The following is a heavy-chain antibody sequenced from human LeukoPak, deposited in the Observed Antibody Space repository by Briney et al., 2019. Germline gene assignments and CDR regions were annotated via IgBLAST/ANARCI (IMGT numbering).Heavy chain of an antibody. CDR2: ISAYNSNT. CDR1: GYTFTSYG. Sequence: ASVKVSCKASGYTFTSYGISWVRQPPGQGLEWMGWISAYNSNTNYAQKLQGRVTMTTDTSTSTAYMELRSLRSDDTAVYYCARADRYFDWLAHWGQGTLVTVSS. V-gene: IGHV1-18*04. J-gene: IGHJ5*02. CDR3: ARADRYFDWLAH. D-gene: IGHD3-9*01.